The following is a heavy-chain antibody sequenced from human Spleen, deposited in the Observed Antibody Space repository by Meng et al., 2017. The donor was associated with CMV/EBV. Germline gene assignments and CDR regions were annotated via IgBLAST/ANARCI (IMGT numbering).Heavy chain of an antibody. V-gene: IGHV4-39*07. D-gene: IGHD3/OR15-3a*01. CDR1: GGSISSSNYY. J-gene: IGHJ6*02. CDR2: INYSGKT. Sequence: SETLSLTCTVSGGSISSSNYYWGWIRQPPGKGLEWIGSINYSGKTYYNPSLKSRVTISVDTSKNQFSLKLSSVTAADTAVYYCARGGLDSRYYYYYYGMDVWGQGTTVTVSS. CDR3: ARGGLDSRYYYYYYGMDV.